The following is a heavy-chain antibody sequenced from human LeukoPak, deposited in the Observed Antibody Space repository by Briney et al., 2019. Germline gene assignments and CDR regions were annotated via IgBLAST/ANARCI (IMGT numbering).Heavy chain of an antibody. CDR1: GCTFTSYG. Sequence: ASVKVSCKASGCTFTSYGISWVLQAPGQGLEWMGRINPNSGGTNYAQKFQGRVTMTRDTSISTAYMELSRLRSDDTAVYYCARESSSSWYYFDYWGQGTLVTVSS. J-gene: IGHJ4*02. V-gene: IGHV1-2*06. CDR3: ARESSSSWYYFDY. CDR2: INPNSGGT. D-gene: IGHD6-13*01.